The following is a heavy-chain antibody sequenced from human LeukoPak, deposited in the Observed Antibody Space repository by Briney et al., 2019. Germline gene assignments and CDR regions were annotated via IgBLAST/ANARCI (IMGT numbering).Heavy chain of an antibody. D-gene: IGHD3-10*01. J-gene: IGHJ4*02. CDR3: ARGMVWEGLRFDY. CDR1: GGSISSSSYH. V-gene: IGHV4-39*07. Sequence: SETLSLTCTVSGGSISSSSYHWGWTRQPPGKGLEWIGSIYYSGSTYYNPALKRRVTISVDTSKNQFSLKLSSVTAADAAVYYCARGMVWEGLRFDYGGQGTLVTVSS. CDR2: IYYSGST.